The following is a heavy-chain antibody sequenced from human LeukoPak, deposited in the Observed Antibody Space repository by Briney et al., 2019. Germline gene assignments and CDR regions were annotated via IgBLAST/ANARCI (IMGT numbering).Heavy chain of an antibody. Sequence: SETLSLTCAVSGGSISSDSYYWGWIRQPPGKGLEWIGSIYSGGTAYYNPSLKSRVTISVDTSKNQFSLKLTSVTAADAAAYYCARHSRNCSGGYCYLYYWGQGTLVTVSS. J-gene: IGHJ4*02. D-gene: IGHD2-15*01. CDR1: GGSISSDSYY. V-gene: IGHV4-39*01. CDR2: IYSGGTA. CDR3: ARHSRNCSGGYCYLYY.